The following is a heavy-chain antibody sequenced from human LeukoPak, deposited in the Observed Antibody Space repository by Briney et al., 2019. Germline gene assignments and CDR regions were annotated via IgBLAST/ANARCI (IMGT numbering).Heavy chain of an antibody. Sequence: GGSLRPSCAASGFTFSSYEMNWVRQAPGKGLEWVSYISSSGSTIYYADSVKGRFTISRDNAKNSLYLQMNSLRAEDTAVYYCAREGETYCSSTSCYTRGYSYGWDFDYWGQGTLVTVSS. CDR1: GFTFSSYE. V-gene: IGHV3-48*03. J-gene: IGHJ4*02. D-gene: IGHD2-2*02. CDR2: ISSSGSTI. CDR3: AREGETYCSSTSCYTRGYSYGWDFDY.